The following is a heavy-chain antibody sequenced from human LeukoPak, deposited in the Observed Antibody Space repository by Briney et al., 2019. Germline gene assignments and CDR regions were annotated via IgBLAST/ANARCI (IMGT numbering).Heavy chain of an antibody. CDR1: GFPFSDFS. J-gene: IGHJ4*02. Sequence: AGGSLRLSCATSGFPFSDFSMSWVRQAPGKGLEWTSTTNSGGTSTYYAESVKGRFTISRDNSKNTLYLQMNSLRAEDTAVYYCAKVGAAAGTYHFDYWGQGTLVTVSS. D-gene: IGHD6-13*01. CDR2: TNSGGTST. V-gene: IGHV3-23*01. CDR3: AKVGAAAGTYHFDY.